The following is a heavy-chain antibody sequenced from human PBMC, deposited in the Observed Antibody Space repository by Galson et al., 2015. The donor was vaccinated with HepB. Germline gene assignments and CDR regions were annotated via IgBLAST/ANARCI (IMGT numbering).Heavy chain of an antibody. V-gene: IGHV3-33*01. Sequence: SLRLSCAASGFTFSSYGMHWVRQAPGKGLEWVAVIWYDGSNKYYADTVKGRITISRDNSKNTLYLQMNSLRAEDTAVYYCARDPGDSYGLEGYYFDYWGQGTLVTVSS. CDR3: ARDPGDSYGLEGYYFDY. CDR2: IWYDGSNK. D-gene: IGHD5-18*01. CDR1: GFTFSSYG. J-gene: IGHJ4*02.